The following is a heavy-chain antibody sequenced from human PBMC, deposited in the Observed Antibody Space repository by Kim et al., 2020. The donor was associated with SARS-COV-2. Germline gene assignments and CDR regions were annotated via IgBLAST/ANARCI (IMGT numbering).Heavy chain of an antibody. CDR3: ARESLLDYRYNHGAFDI. Sequence: GGSLRLSCAASGFTFSSYEMNWVRQAPGKGLEWVSYISSSGSTIYYADSVKGRFTISRDNAKNSLYLQMNSLRAEDTAVYYCARESLLDYRYNHGAFDIWGQGTMVTVSS. D-gene: IGHD1-1*01. J-gene: IGHJ3*02. V-gene: IGHV3-48*03. CDR1: GFTFSSYE. CDR2: ISSSGSTI.